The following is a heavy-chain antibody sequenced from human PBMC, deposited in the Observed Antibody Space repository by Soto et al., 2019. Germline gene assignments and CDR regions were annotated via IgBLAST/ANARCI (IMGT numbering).Heavy chain of an antibody. V-gene: IGHV2-5*02. D-gene: IGHD3-10*01. J-gene: IGHJ4*02. CDR3: AHCLIYYGSGSYDY. CDR2: IYWDDDK. Sequence: SGPTLVKPTQTLTLTCTFSGFSLSTSGVGVGWIRQPPGKALEWLALIYWDDDKRYSPSLKSRLTITKDTSNNQVVLTMTNVDPVDTATYYCAHCLIYYGSGSYDYWGQGTLVTVSS. CDR1: GFSLSTSGVG.